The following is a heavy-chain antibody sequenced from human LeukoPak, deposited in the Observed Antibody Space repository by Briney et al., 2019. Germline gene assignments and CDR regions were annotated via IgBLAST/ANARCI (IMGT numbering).Heavy chain of an antibody. CDR2: ISSSGSTI. Sequence: PGGSLRLSCAASGFTFSSYDMNWVRQAPGKGLEWVSYISSSGSTIYYAGSVKGRFTISRDNAKNSPYLQMNSLRAEDTAVYYCASGQDYSFDYWGQGTLVTVSS. J-gene: IGHJ4*02. CDR1: GFTFSSYD. V-gene: IGHV3-48*03. D-gene: IGHD3-10*01. CDR3: ASGQDYSFDY.